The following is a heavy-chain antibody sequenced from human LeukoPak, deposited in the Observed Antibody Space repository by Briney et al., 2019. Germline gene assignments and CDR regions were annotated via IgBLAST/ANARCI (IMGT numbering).Heavy chain of an antibody. CDR1: GGTFSSYA. J-gene: IGHJ4*02. D-gene: IGHD6-13*01. Sequence: GASVKVSCKASGGTFSSYAISWVRQAPGQGLEWMGRIIPILGIANYAQKFQGRVTITADKSTSTAYMELSSLRSEDTAVYYCARDGEHIAAAAGAYWGQGTLVTVSS. V-gene: IGHV1-69*04. CDR3: ARDGEHIAAAAGAY. CDR2: IIPILGIA.